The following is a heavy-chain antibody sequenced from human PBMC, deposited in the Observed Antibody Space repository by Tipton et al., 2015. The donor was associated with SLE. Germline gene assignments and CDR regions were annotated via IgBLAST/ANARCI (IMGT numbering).Heavy chain of an antibody. J-gene: IGHJ4*02. CDR3: ARGGKLGSLDY. Sequence: LRLSCTASGFTFSNSWMSWVRQAPGKGLEWVAHIQQDGNDKYYVDSLKGRFTISRDNAKNSLYLQMNSLRAEDTAVYYCARGGKLGSLDYWGQGTLVTVSS. CDR2: IQQDGNDK. V-gene: IGHV3-7*01. D-gene: IGHD4-23*01. CDR1: GFTFSNSW.